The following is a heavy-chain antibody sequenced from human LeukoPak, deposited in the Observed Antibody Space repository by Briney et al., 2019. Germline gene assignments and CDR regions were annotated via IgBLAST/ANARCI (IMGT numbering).Heavy chain of an antibody. CDR3: ARDPGGGGDY. CDR2: IYTSGST. CDR1: GGSISSGSYY. D-gene: IGHD6-25*01. V-gene: IGHV4-61*02. Sequence: SETLSLTCTVSGGSISSGSYYWSWIRQPAGKGLEWIGRIYTSGSTNYNPSLKSRVTISVDTSKNQFSLKLSSVTAADTAVYYCARDPGGGGDYWGQGTLVTVSS. J-gene: IGHJ4*02.